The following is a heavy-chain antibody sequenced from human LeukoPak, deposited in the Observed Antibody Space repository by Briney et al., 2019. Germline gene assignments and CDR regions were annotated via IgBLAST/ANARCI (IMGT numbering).Heavy chain of an antibody. CDR1: GFTFSDYY. CDR3: ARDRRALVRGGNDV. V-gene: IGHV3-11*01. CDR2: ISSSGSTI. J-gene: IGHJ6*02. D-gene: IGHD3-10*01. Sequence: PGRSLRLSSAASGFTFSDYYMSWIRQAPGKGLEWVSYISSSGSTIYYADSVKGRFTISRDNAKNSLYLQMNSLRAEDTAVYYCARDRRALVRGGNDVWGQGTTVTVSS.